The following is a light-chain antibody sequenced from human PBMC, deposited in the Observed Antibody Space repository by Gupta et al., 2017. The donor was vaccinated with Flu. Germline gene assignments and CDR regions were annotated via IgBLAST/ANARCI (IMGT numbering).Light chain of an antibody. CDR2: KAS. V-gene: IGKV1-5*03. CDR1: QTVSLW. Sequence: DVQLTQSPSTLSASVGDSVTITCRASQTVSLWLAWYQHKPGRAPKVLIYKASSLESGVPSRFSGTGSGTEVTLTISSLQPDDFATYYCQQYISSPPTFGQGTKVQIK. J-gene: IGKJ2*01. CDR3: QQYISSPPT.